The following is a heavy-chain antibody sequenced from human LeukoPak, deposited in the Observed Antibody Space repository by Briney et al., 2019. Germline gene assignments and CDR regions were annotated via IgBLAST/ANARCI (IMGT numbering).Heavy chain of an antibody. Sequence: SETLSLTCTVSGGSISSYYWTWIRQPPGKGLEWIGSIYHSGSTYYNPSLKGRVTISVDTSKNQFSLKLSSVTAADTAVYYCARIYYDFWSGYYTPRYFDYWGQGTLVTVSS. V-gene: IGHV4-59*08. D-gene: IGHD3-3*01. J-gene: IGHJ4*02. CDR3: ARIYYDFWSGYYTPRYFDY. CDR2: IYHSGST. CDR1: GGSISSYY.